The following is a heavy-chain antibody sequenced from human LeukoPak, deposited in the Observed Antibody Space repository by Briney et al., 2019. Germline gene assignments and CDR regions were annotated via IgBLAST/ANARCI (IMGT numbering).Heavy chain of an antibody. V-gene: IGHV4-59*01. CDR2: IYHTGNT. J-gene: IGHJ6*03. CDR1: DDSITIYY. D-gene: IGHD6-13*01. Sequence: SETLSLTCTVSDDSITIYYWTWIRQPPGKGLEWSGYIYHTGNTNYNPSLNRRVTISREKSKNNFSLELSSATAADTALYFCARGRVSSSTWYSTYYYYFYMDVWGKGTTVTVSS. CDR3: ARGRVSSSTWYSTYYYYFYMDV.